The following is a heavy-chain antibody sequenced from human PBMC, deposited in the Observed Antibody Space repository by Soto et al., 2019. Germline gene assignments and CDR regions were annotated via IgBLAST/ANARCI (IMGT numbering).Heavy chain of an antibody. Sequence: PGASLKISCKGSGYSFTSYWISWVRQMPGKGLEWMGRIDPSDSYTNYSPSFEGHVTISADKSISTAYLQWSSLQASDTAMYYCASLSSGYYLGAFDIWGKGTMVTVSS. CDR1: GYSFTSYW. D-gene: IGHD3-22*01. CDR3: ASLSSGYYLGAFDI. J-gene: IGHJ3*02. CDR2: IDPSDSYT. V-gene: IGHV5-10-1*01.